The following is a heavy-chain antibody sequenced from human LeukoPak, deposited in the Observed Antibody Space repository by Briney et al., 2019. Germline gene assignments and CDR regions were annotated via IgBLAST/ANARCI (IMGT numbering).Heavy chain of an antibody. J-gene: IGHJ4*02. CDR3: ARVRPSYDSSSYKIEDLYYFDY. CDR1: GYTFTSYG. Sequence: SVKVSCKASGYTFTSYGISWVRQAPGQGLEWMGWISAYNGNTNYAQKLQGRVTMTTDTSTSTAYMELRSLRSDDTAVYYCARVRPSYDSSSYKIEDLYYFDYWGQGTLVTVSS. CDR2: ISAYNGNT. D-gene: IGHD3-22*01. V-gene: IGHV1-18*01.